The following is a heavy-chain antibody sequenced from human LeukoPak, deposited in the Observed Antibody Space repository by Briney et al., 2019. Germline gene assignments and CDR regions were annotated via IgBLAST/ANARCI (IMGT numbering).Heavy chain of an antibody. J-gene: IGHJ4*02. CDR2: IYTSGST. D-gene: IGHD5-18*01. Sequence: SETLSLTCTVSGGSISSYYWSWIRQPAGKGLEWIGRIYTSGSTNYNPSLKSRVTMSVDTSKNQFSLKLSSVTAADTAVYYCASQLNPPAYFDYWGQGTLVTVSS. V-gene: IGHV4-4*07. CDR1: GGSISSYY. CDR3: ASQLNPPAYFDY.